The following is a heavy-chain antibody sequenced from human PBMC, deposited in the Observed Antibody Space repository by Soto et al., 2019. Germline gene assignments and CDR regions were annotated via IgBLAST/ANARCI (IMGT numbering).Heavy chain of an antibody. CDR2: IIPILGIA. CDR3: ARDNSPLNWFDP. V-gene: IGHV1-69*04. CDR1: GGTISSYT. Sequence: SVKVSCKASGGTISSYTISWVRQAPGQGLEWMGRIIPILGIANYAQKFQGRVTITADKSTSTAYMELSSLRSEDTAVYYCARDNSPLNWFDPWGQGTLVTVSS. J-gene: IGHJ5*02.